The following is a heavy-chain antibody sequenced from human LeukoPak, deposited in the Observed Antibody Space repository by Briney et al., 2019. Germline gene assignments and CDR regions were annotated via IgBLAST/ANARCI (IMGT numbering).Heavy chain of an antibody. CDR3: ARDLSGVTGYTYGRGIDY. V-gene: IGHV3-23*01. Sequence: GGSLRLSCAASGFTFSTFAMIWVRQAPGKGLEWVSGISPSGGITYYTDSVKGRFTISRDNAKTSLYLQMNSLRAEDTAVYYCARDLSGVTGYTYGRGIDYWGQGTLVTVSS. CDR2: ISPSGGIT. J-gene: IGHJ4*02. CDR1: GFTFSTFA. D-gene: IGHD5-18*01.